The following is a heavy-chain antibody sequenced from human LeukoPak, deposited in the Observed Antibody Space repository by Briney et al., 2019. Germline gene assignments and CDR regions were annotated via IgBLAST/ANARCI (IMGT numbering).Heavy chain of an antibody. Sequence: PGGSLRLSCAASGFIFSSYAMSWVRQAPGKGLEWVSAISGSGGTTYYADSVKGRFTISRDNAKNSLYLQMNSLRAEDTAVYYCARDQLGYCSSTSCAPDYWGQGTLVTVSS. D-gene: IGHD2-2*01. J-gene: IGHJ4*02. V-gene: IGHV3-23*01. CDR1: GFIFSSYA. CDR2: ISGSGGTT. CDR3: ARDQLGYCSSTSCAPDY.